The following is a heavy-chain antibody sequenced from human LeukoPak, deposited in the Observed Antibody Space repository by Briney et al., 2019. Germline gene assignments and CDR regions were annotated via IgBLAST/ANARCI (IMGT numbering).Heavy chain of an antibody. CDR3: AREGFYVWGSYRYTGVRRRAY. V-gene: IGHV3-48*03. CDR2: ISSSGSTI. CDR1: GFTFSSYE. J-gene: IGHJ4*02. D-gene: IGHD3-16*02. Sequence: GGSLRLSCAASGFTFSSYEMNWVRQAPGKGLEWVSYISSSGSTIYYADSVKGRFTISRDNAKNSLYLQMNSLRAEDTAVYYCAREGFYVWGSYRYTGVRRRAYWGQGTLVTVSS.